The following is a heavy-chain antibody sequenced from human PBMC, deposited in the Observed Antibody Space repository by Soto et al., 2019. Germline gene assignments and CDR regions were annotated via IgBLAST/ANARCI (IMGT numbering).Heavy chain of an antibody. J-gene: IGHJ6*02. CDR1: GDSFTGFW. Sequence: GESLKISCKVSGDSFTGFWIGWVRQMPGKGLEWLGSIYPRDSDTRYSPSFQGQVTISADKSLSTAYLQWNSLQASDTAIYYCARQHPLDSRVWFTWGQGTTVTVSS. V-gene: IGHV5-51*01. D-gene: IGHD6-19*01. CDR2: IYPRDSDT. CDR3: ARQHPLDSRVWFT.